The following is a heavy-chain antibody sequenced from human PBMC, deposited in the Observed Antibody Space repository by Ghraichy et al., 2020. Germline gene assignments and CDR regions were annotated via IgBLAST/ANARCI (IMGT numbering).Heavy chain of an antibody. CDR1: GGTFSSYA. D-gene: IGHD3-3*01. CDR3: ARDFSRGGYYDFWSGYYTENWFDP. CDR2: IIPIFGTA. J-gene: IGHJ5*02. Sequence: SVKVSCKASGGTFSSYAIIWVRQAPGQGLEWMGGIIPIFGTANYAQKFQGRVTITADQSTSTAYMELSSLRSEDTAVYYCARDFSRGGYYDFWSGYYTENWFDPWGQGTLVTVSS. V-gene: IGHV1-69*13.